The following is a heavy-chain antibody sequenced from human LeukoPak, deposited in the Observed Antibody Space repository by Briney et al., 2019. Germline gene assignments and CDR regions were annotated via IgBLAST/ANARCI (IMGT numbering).Heavy chain of an antibody. CDR2: IYTSGST. D-gene: IGHD1-26*01. Sequence: SETLSLTCTVSGGSISSYYWSWIRQPAGKGLEWVGRIYTSGSTNYNPSLKSRVTISVDTSKNQFSLKLSSVTAADTAVYYCARRKWELNYYFNYWGQGTLVTVSS. CDR3: ARRKWELNYYFNY. J-gene: IGHJ4*02. CDR1: GGSISSYY. V-gene: IGHV4-4*07.